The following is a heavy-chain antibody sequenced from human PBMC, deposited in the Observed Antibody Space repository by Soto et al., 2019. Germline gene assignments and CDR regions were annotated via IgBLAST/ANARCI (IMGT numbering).Heavy chain of an antibody. CDR2: IIPIFGTA. CDR3: VSVDYYDSSGEPDY. CDR1: GGTFSSYA. V-gene: IGHV1-69*01. Sequence: QVQLVQSGAEVQKPGSSVKVSCKASGGTFSSYAISWVRQAPGQGLEWMGGIIPIFGTANYAQKFQGRVTITADESTSTAYMELSSLRSEDTAVYYCVSVDYYDSSGEPDYWGQGTLVTVSS. J-gene: IGHJ4*02. D-gene: IGHD3-22*01.